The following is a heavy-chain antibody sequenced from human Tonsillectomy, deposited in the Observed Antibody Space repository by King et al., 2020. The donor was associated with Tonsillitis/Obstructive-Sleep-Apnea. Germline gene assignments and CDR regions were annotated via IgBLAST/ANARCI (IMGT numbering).Heavy chain of an antibody. V-gene: IGHV3-23*04. D-gene: IGHD1-1*01. J-gene: IGHJ4*02. CDR2: IGGSGGST. Sequence: VQLVESGGGLVQPGGSPRLSCAASRFTFSSYAMSWVRQAPGKGLEWVSAIGGSGGSTYYADSVEGRFTISRDNSKNTLFLQMNSLRAEDTAVYYCAKDPYDGVDYWGQGTLVTVSS. CDR3: AKDPYDGVDY. CDR1: RFTFSSYA.